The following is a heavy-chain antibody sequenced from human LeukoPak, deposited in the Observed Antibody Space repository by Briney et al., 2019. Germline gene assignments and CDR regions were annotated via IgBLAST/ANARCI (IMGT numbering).Heavy chain of an antibody. D-gene: IGHD6-19*01. CDR1: GFTFSSYA. CDR2: ISGSGGST. J-gene: IGHJ4*02. V-gene: IGHV3-23*01. Sequence: GGSLRLSCAASGFTFSSYAMSWVRQAPGKGLEWVSAISGSGGSTYYADSVKGRFTISRDNSKNTLYLQMNSLRAEDTAVYYCAKGKKQWLVLDYFDYWGQGTLVTVSS. CDR3: AKGKKQWLVLDYFDY.